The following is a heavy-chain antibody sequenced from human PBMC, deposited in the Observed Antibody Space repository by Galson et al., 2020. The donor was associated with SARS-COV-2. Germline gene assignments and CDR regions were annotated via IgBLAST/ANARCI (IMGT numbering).Heavy chain of an antibody. D-gene: IGHD3-16*01. Sequence: SGPTLVKPTQTLTLTCTFSGFSLSTSGMCVSWIRQPPGKALEWLALIDWDDDKYYSTSLKTRLTISKDTSKNQVVLTMTNMDPVDTATHYCARILAPPLGHYYYGMDVWGQGTTVTVSS. CDR1: GFSLSTSGMC. CDR2: IDWDDDK. J-gene: IGHJ6*02. CDR3: ARILAPPLGHYYYGMDV. V-gene: IGHV2-70*01.